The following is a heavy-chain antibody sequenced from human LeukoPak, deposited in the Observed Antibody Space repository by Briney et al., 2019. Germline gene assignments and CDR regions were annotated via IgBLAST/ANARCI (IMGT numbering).Heavy chain of an antibody. CDR1: GYTFISYY. CDR2: INPSGGST. J-gene: IGHJ4*02. V-gene: IGHV1-46*01. Sequence: GGSLRLSCVVSGYTFISYYMYWVRQAPGQGLEWMGIINPSGGSTSYAQKFQGRVTMTRDTSTSTVYMELSSLRSEDTAVYYCARDQMGRSGSSAYWGQGTLVTVSS. D-gene: IGHD3-10*01. CDR3: ARDQMGRSGSSAY.